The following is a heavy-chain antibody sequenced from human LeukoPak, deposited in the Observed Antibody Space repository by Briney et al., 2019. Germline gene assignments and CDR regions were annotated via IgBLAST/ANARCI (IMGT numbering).Heavy chain of an antibody. CDR1: LVTLTNDG. Sequence: RGSLRLSCAPSLVTLTNDGMHWVRQAPGKGLEWVSYISSSGSTIYYADSVKGRFTISRDNAKNSLYLQMNSLRAEATAVYYCARESDSSGFDYWGQGTLVTVSS. CDR3: ARESDSSGFDY. D-gene: IGHD3-22*01. V-gene: IGHV3-48*04. J-gene: IGHJ4*02. CDR2: ISSSGSTI.